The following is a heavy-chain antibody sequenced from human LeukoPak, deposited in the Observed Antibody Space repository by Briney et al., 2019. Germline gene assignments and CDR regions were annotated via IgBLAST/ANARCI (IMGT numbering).Heavy chain of an antibody. D-gene: IGHD3-10*01. J-gene: IGHJ4*02. V-gene: IGHV4-34*01. CDR1: GGSFSGYY. CDR3: ARDSSGVTTAYYFDY. CDR2: INHSGST. Sequence: SETLSLTCAVYGGSFSGYYWSWIRQPPGKGLEWIGEINHSGSTNYNPSLKSRVTISVDTSKNQFSLKLNSVTAADTAVYYCARDSSGVTTAYYFDYWGQGTLVTVSS.